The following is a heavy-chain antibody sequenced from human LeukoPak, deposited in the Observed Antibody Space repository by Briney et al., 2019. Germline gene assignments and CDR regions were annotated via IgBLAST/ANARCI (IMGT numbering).Heavy chain of an antibody. D-gene: IGHD1-26*01. CDR3: ARFQWEPPLLLDY. CDR2: ISSSSSYI. J-gene: IGHJ4*02. V-gene: IGHV3-21*05. CDR1: GFTFSSYE. Sequence: GGSLRLSCAASGFTFSSYEMNWVRQAPGKGLEWVSYISSSSSYIYYADSVKGRFTISRDNAKNSLYLQMNSLRAEDTAVYYCARFQWEPPLLLDYWGQGTLVTVSS.